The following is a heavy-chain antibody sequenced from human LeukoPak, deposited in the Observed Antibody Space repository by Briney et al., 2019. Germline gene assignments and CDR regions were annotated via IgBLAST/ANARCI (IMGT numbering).Heavy chain of an antibody. CDR2: ISYDGSNK. CDR3: AGGLGKVTGFDY. D-gene: IGHD7-27*01. J-gene: IGHJ4*02. Sequence: GGSLRLSCAASGFTFSSYAMHWVRQAPGKGLEWVAVISYDGSNKYYADSVKGRFTISRDNSKNTLYLQMNSLRAEDTAVYYCAGGLGKVTGFDYWGQGTLVTVSS. CDR1: GFTFSSYA. V-gene: IGHV3-30-3*01.